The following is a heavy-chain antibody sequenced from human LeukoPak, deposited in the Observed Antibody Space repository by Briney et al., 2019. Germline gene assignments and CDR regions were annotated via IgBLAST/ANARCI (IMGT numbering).Heavy chain of an antibody. V-gene: IGHV4-34*01. Sequence: SETLSLTCAVYGGSFSGYYWSWIRQPPGKGLEWIGEINHSGSTSYNPSLKSRVTISVDTSKNQFSLKLSSVTAADTAVYYCARLVEMATIFSYYYGMGVWGQGTTVTVSS. CDR2: INHSGST. D-gene: IGHD5-12*01. J-gene: IGHJ6*02. CDR3: ARLVEMATIFSYYYGMGV. CDR1: GGSFSGYY.